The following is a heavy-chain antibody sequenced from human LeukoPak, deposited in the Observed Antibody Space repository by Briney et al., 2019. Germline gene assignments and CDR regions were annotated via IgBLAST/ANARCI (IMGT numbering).Heavy chain of an antibody. CDR2: IDPSDSYT. Sequence: GESLKISCEGSGYSFTSNWITWVRQMPGKGLEWMGRIDPSDSYTNYSPSFQGHVTMSADKSISTAYLQWSSLKASDTAMYYCAGHGTVSHYYYYAMDVWGQGTTVTVSS. J-gene: IGHJ6*02. CDR3: AGHGTVSHYYYYAMDV. D-gene: IGHD3-10*01. CDR1: GYSFTSNW. V-gene: IGHV5-10-1*01.